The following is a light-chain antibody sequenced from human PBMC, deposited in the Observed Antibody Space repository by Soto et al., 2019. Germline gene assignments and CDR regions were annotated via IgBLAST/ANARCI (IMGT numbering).Light chain of an antibody. CDR2: YDS. Sequence: SYELTQPPSVSVAPGKTARITCGGNNIGSKSVHWYQQKPGQAPVLVIYYDSDQPSGIPERFSGSNSGNTAPLTISRVEAGDEADYYCQVWDSSYVFGTGTKVTVL. CDR3: QVWDSSYV. J-gene: IGLJ1*01. V-gene: IGLV3-21*04. CDR1: NIGSKS.